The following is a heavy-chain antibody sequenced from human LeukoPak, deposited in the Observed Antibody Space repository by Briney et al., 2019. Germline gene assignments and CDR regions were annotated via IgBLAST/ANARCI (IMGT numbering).Heavy chain of an antibody. CDR1: GGSFSGYY. CDR2: INHSGST. Sequence: SETLSLTCAVYGGSFSGYYWSWIRQPPGKGLEWIGEINHSGSTKYNPSLKSRVTISVDTSKNQFPLKLSSVTAADTAVYYCARGWITYYDYVFDYWGQGTLVTVSS. CDR3: ARGWITYYDYVFDY. J-gene: IGHJ4*02. D-gene: IGHD3-16*01. V-gene: IGHV4-34*01.